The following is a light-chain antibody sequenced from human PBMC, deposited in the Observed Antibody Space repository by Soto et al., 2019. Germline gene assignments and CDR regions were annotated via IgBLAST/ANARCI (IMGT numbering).Light chain of an antibody. CDR3: QQYGSSPQT. CDR2: GAS. CDR1: QSVSSNY. Sequence: ERVLTQSPGTLSLNPGDRATLSCRASQSVSSNYLAWYQQKPGQAPRLLIYGASSKATGIPDRFSGSGSGTDFTLTISRLEPEDFAVHYCQQYGSSPQTFGQGTKVDIK. J-gene: IGKJ1*01. V-gene: IGKV3-20*01.